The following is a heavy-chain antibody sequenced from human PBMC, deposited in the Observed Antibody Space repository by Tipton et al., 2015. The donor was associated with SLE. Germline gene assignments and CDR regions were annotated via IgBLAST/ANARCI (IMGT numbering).Heavy chain of an antibody. J-gene: IGHJ1*01. D-gene: IGHD6-13*01. CDR2: ISGSAGTT. V-gene: IGHV3-23*01. CDR3: ASRRTAAGHGTEYFQH. Sequence: GSLRLSCAASGFTFDSYAMNWVRQAPGKGLEWVSVISGSAGTTYYTDSVKGRFTISRDNSKNTVFLQMNSLRAEDTAVYYCASRRTAAGHGTEYFQHWGQGTLVTVSS. CDR1: GFTFDSYA.